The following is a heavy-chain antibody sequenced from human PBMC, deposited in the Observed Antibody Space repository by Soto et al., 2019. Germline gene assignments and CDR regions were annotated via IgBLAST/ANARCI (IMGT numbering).Heavy chain of an antibody. D-gene: IGHD5-18*01. Sequence: EVQLLESGGGLVQPGGSLRLSCAASGFTFSSYAMSWVRQAPGKGLEWVSGISGSGSSTYYADSVKGRFTISRDNSKNKLYLQMNSLRAEDTAVYYCAKEDGYSHQPFDYWGQGTLVTVSS. V-gene: IGHV3-23*01. CDR3: AKEDGYSHQPFDY. J-gene: IGHJ4*02. CDR2: ISGSGSST. CDR1: GFTFSSYA.